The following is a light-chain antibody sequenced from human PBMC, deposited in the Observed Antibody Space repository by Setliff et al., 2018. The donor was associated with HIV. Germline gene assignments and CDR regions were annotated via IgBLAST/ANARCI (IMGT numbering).Light chain of an antibody. V-gene: IGKV4-1*01. J-gene: IGKJ1*01. CDR1: QSVLYSSNNKNY. Sequence: DIVMTQSPDSLAVSLGERATINCKSSQSVLYSSNNKNYLAWYQHKPGQPPKLLIYWASTRESGVPDRFSGSGSRTDFTLTISSLQAEDVAVYSCQQYYSSPRTFGQGTKVDIK. CDR2: WAS. CDR3: QQYYSSPRT.